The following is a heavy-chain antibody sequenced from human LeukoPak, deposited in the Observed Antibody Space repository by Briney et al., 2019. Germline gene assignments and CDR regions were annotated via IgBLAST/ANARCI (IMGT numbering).Heavy chain of an antibody. CDR2: ISYDGSNK. Sequence: GGSLRLSCAASGFTFSSYAMHWVRQAPGKGLEWVAVISYDGSNKYYADSVKGRFTISRDNSKNTLYLQMNSLRAEDTAVYYCARDSVYDFWSGYSPKEDYFDYWGQGTLVTVSS. CDR3: ARDSVYDFWSGYSPKEDYFDY. CDR1: GFTFSSYA. D-gene: IGHD3-3*01. J-gene: IGHJ4*02. V-gene: IGHV3-30*04.